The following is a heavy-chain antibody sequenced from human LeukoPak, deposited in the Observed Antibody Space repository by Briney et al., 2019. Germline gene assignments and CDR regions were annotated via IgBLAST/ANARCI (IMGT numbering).Heavy chain of an antibody. CDR2: ISYDGSNK. CDR1: GFTFSSYV. V-gene: IGHV3-30*18. CDR3: AKGPAFN. J-gene: IGHJ4*02. Sequence: GGSLRLSCAASGFTFSSYVMHWVRQAPGKGLEWVAVISYDGSNKYYADSVKGRFTISRDNSKNTLYLQMNSLRAEDTAVYYCAKGPAFNWGQGTLVTVSS.